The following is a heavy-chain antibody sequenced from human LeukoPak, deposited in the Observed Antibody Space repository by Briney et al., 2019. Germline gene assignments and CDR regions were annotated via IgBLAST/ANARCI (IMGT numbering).Heavy chain of an antibody. CDR1: GFTFTDYW. J-gene: IGHJ4*02. CDR2: INQDGSEK. V-gene: IGHV3-7*01. D-gene: IGHD3-10*01. CDR3: FRGRGWVDY. Sequence: QSGGSLRLSCAASGFTFTDYWMTWVRQAPGKGLEWVANINQDGSEKYYVDSVEGRFTISRDNAKKSLCLQMNSLRVEDTAVYYCFRGRGWVDYWGQGTLVTVSS.